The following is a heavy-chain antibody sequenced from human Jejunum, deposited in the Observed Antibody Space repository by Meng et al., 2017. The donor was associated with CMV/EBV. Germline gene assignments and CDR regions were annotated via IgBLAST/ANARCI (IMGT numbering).Heavy chain of an antibody. Sequence: ASGFTFRTYGMHGVRQAPGKGLGWVALIWYDGINEFYVDSVKGRFAISRDNSQNTVFLQMNSLRAEDTAVYYCARGDSQFLSAFDIWGQGTMVTVSS. D-gene: IGHD2-15*01. CDR1: GFTFRTYG. CDR2: IWYDGINE. CDR3: ARGDSQFLSAFDI. J-gene: IGHJ3*02. V-gene: IGHV3-33*01.